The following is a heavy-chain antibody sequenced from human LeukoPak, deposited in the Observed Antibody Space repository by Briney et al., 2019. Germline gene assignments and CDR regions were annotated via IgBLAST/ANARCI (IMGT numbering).Heavy chain of an antibody. CDR2: IYHSGSP. CDR3: ARRGGYFDY. CDR1: GYSISSGYY. V-gene: IGHV4-38-2*01. D-gene: IGHD3-16*01. Sequence: SETLSLTCAVSGYSISSGYYWGWIRQPPGKGVEWIGSIYHSGSPYYNPSLKGRVTISVDTSKNQFSLKLSSVTAADTAVYYCARRGGYFDYWGQGTLVTVSS. J-gene: IGHJ4*02.